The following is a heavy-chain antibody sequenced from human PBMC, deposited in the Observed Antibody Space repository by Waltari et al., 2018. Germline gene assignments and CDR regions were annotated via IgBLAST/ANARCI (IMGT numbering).Heavy chain of an antibody. D-gene: IGHD4-17*01. V-gene: IGHV4-30-2*06. CDR2: IYDSGYT. J-gene: IGHJ5*01. Sequence: WVRQCPGKGLEWIGYIYDSGYTYYNPSLKSRVTISVDGSKNHFSLRLTSMTAADTAVYYCARGGDGSWFDPWGQGTLVTVSS. CDR3: ARGGDGSWFDP.